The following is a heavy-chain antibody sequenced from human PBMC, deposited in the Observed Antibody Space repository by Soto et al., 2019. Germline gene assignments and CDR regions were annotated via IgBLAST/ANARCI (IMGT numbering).Heavy chain of an antibody. CDR2: IYSGGST. J-gene: IGHJ4*02. D-gene: IGHD4-17*01. CDR3: ARDHDYGDYDGEVDY. CDR1: WFTVSSNY. V-gene: IGHV3-53*01. Sequence: GGSLRLSCAASWFTVSSNYMSWVRQAPGKGLEWVSVIYSGGSTYYADSVKGRFTISRDNSKNTLYLQMNSLRAEDTAVYYCARDHDYGDYDGEVDYWGQGTLVTVSS.